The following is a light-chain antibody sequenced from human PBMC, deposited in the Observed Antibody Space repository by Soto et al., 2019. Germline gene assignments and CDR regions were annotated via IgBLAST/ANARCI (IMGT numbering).Light chain of an antibody. CDR3: QQYNNWPRT. CDR1: QSVGSS. J-gene: IGKJ1*01. CDR2: GAS. Sequence: EIVMTQSPATLSVSPGERATLSCRASQSVGSSLAWFQQKPGQAPRLLIYGASTRATGIPARFSGSGSGTEFNLTISSLQSEDFAVYYCQQYNNWPRTFGQGTKVEIK. V-gene: IGKV3-15*01.